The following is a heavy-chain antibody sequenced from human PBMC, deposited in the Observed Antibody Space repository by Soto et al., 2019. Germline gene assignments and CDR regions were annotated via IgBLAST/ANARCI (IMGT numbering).Heavy chain of an antibody. J-gene: IGHJ5*02. CDR1: GFIVSSSY. CDR2: IYSAGST. D-gene: IGHD2-21*02. CDR3: ARSATRTNYADCFGT. V-gene: IGHV3-66*01. Sequence: EVQMVESGGGLVQPGGSLRLSCAASGFIVSSSYMSWVRQAPGKGLEWVAVIYSAGSTYYADSVKGRFTIYRDSSKHKLHLQKDSLQVEDPAVYYCARSATRTNYADCFGTWGQGTLVTVSS.